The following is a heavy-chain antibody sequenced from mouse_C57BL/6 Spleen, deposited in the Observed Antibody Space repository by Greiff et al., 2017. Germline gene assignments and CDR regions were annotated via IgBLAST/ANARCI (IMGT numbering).Heavy chain of an antibody. Sequence: QVQLQQSGAELARPGASVKLSCKASGYTFTSYGISWVKQRTGQGLEWIGEIYPRSGNTYYNEKFKGKATLTADKSSSTAYMELRSLTSEDSAVYLCARAYDYDEVVFGYWGQGTTLTVSS. J-gene: IGHJ2*01. D-gene: IGHD2-4*01. V-gene: IGHV1-81*01. CDR2: IYPRSGNT. CDR3: ARAYDYDEVVFGY. CDR1: GYTFTSYG.